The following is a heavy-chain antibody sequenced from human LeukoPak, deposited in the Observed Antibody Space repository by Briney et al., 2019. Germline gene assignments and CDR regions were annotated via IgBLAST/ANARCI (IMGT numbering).Heavy chain of an antibody. CDR3: AKDRATVVTRAFDY. CDR1: GSTFSSYA. V-gene: IGHV3-23*01. CDR2: ISGSGGST. Sequence: GGSLRLSCAASGSTFSSYAMSWVRQAPGKGLEWVSAISGSGGSTYYADSVKGRFTISRDNSKNTLFLQMNSLRAEDTAVYYCAKDRATVVTRAFDYWGQGTLVTVSS. J-gene: IGHJ4*02. D-gene: IGHD4-23*01.